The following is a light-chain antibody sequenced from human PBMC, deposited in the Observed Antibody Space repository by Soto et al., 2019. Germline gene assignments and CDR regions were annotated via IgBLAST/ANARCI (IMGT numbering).Light chain of an antibody. CDR2: KAS. J-gene: IGKJ4*01. CDR1: QSISSW. V-gene: IGKV1-5*03. Sequence: DIQMTQSPSTLSASVGDRVTITCRASQSISSWLAWYQQKPGKAPKLLIYKASSLESGVPSRLSGSGSGTEVTLTISSLQPDDFATYYCQQYNSYPLTFGGGTKVEIK. CDR3: QQYNSYPLT.